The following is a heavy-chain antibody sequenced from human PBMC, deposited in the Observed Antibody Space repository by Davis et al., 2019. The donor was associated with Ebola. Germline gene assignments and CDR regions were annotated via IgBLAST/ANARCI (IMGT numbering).Heavy chain of an antibody. CDR2: IKQDGSEK. CDR3: AKVTTNGDHY. J-gene: IGHJ4*02. V-gene: IGHV3-7*03. D-gene: IGHD4-17*01. Sequence: GESLKISCTASAFTFSSYAMTWVRQAPGKGLEWVANIKQDGSEKYYVDSVKGRFTISRDNSKNTLYLQMNSLRAEDTAVYYCAKVTTNGDHYWGQGTLVTVSS. CDR1: AFTFSSYA.